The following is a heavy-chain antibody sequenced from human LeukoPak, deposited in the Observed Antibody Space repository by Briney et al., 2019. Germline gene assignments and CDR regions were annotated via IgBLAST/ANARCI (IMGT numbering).Heavy chain of an antibody. D-gene: IGHD1-26*01. CDR3: ARGHSGSPSFDI. J-gene: IGHJ3*02. V-gene: IGHV1-69*05. Sequence: SVKVSCKASEGTFSSYAISWVRQAPGQGLEWMGRIIPIFGTANYAQKFQGRVTITTDESTSTAYMELSSLRSEDTAVYYCARGHSGSPSFDIWGQGTMVTVSS. CDR1: EGTFSSYA. CDR2: IIPIFGTA.